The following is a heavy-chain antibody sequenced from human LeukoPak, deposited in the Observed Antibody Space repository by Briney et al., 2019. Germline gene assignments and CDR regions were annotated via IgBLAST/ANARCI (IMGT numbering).Heavy chain of an antibody. CDR3: AIGYSYWEASLGY. CDR1: GFTFSSYW. D-gene: IGHD5-18*01. J-gene: IGHJ4*02. CDR2: ISSTSSYI. V-gene: IGHV3-21*01. Sequence: GGSLRLSCAASGFTFSSYWMHWVRQAPGKGLEWVSSISSTSSYIYYADSVEGRFTISRDNAKNSLYLQMNSLRAEDTAVYYCAIGYSYWEASLGYWGQGTLVTVSS.